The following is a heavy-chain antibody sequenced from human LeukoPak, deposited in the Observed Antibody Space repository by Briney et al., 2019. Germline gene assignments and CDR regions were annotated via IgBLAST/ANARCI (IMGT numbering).Heavy chain of an antibody. CDR1: GYTFTSYA. CDR2: INTNTGNP. D-gene: IGHD3-22*01. CDR3: ARDGGGLNSGAMIVVVTDAFDI. V-gene: IGHV7-4-1*02. Sequence: VASVKVSCKASGYTFTSYAMNWVRQAPGQGLEWMGWINTNTGNPTYAQGFTGRFVFSLVTSVSTAYLQISSLKAEDTAVYYCARDGGGLNSGAMIVVVTDAFDIWGQGTMVTVSS. J-gene: IGHJ3*02.